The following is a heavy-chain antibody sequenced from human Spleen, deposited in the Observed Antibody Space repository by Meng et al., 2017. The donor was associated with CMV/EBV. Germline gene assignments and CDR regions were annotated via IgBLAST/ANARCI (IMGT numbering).Heavy chain of an antibody. CDR2: IYYSGST. D-gene: IGHD2-2*01. J-gene: IGHJ4*02. CDR3: ARVEGGEVPAAGVIDY. Sequence: SETLSLTCTVSGGSISSSSYYWGWIRQPPGKGLEWIGGIYYSGSTYYNPSLKSRVTISVDTSKNQFSLKLSSVTAADTAVYYCARVEGGEVPAAGVIDYWGQGTLVTVSS. CDR1: GGSISSSSYY. V-gene: IGHV4-39*07.